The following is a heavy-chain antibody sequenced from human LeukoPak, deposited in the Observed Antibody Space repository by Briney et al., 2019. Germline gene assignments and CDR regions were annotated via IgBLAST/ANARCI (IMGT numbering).Heavy chain of an antibody. CDR1: GGSISSGDYY. CDR3: ARAFYDYVWGSYRYPLNLDY. V-gene: IGHV4-30-4*01. D-gene: IGHD3-16*02. CDR2: IYYSGST. J-gene: IGHJ4*02. Sequence: SETLSLTCTVSGGSISSGDYYWSWIRQPPGKGLEWIGYIYYSGSTYYNPSLKSRVTISVDTSKNQFSLKLSSVTAADTAVYYCARAFYDYVWGSYRYPLNLDYWGQGTLVTVSS.